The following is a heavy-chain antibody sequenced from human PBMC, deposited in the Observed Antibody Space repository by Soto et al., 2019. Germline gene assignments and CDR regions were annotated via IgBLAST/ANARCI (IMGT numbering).Heavy chain of an antibody. CDR1: GYTFTGYY. J-gene: IGHJ6*02. V-gene: IGHV1-2*04. CDR3: ARGVVSGGAYYYYGMDV. Sequence: ASVKVSCKASGYTFTGYYMHWARQAPGQGLEWMGWINPNSGATNYAQKFQGWVTMTRDTSISTAYMELSSLRSDDTAVYYCARGVVSGGAYYYYGMDVWGQGTTVTVSS. CDR2: INPNSGAT. D-gene: IGHD3-10*01.